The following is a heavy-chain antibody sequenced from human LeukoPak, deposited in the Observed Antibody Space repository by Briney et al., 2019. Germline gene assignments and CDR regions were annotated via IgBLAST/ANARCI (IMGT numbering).Heavy chain of an antibody. J-gene: IGHJ6*03. V-gene: IGHV4-34*01. CDR2: TNHSGST. CDR1: GGSFSGYY. Sequence: PSETLSLTCAVYGGSFSGYYWSWIRQPPGKGLEWIGETNHSGSTNYNPSLKSRVTISVDTSKNQFSLKLSSVTAADTAVYYCARRLGRKFGERFYYYHYMDVWGKGTTVTISS. CDR3: ARRLGRKFGERFYYYHYMDV. D-gene: IGHD3-10*01.